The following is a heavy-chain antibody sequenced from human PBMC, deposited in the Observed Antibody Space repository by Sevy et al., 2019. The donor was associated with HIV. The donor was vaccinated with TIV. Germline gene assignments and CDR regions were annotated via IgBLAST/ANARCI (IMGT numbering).Heavy chain of an antibody. CDR2: ISSSGSTI. CDR1: GFTFSSYE. J-gene: IGHJ6*02. Sequence: GGSLRLSCAASGFTFSSYEMNWVRQAPGKGLEWVSYISSSGSTIYYADSVKGRFTISRDNAKNSLYLQMNSLRAEDTAVYYCARDGRYYDFWSGYPKKKNYYYYGMDVWGQGTTVTVSS. CDR3: ARDGRYYDFWSGYPKKKNYYYYGMDV. V-gene: IGHV3-48*03. D-gene: IGHD3-3*01.